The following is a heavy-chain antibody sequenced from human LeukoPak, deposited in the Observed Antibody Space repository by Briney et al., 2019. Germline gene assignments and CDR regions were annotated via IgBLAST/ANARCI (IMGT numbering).Heavy chain of an antibody. CDR2: IKQDGSEE. Sequence: HPGGSLRLSCAASGFTFSSYWMSWVRQAPGKGLEWVANIKQDGSEEYYVDSVKGRFTISRDNAKNSLYLQMNSLRAEDTAVYYCAATYYDILTGRGYAFDIWGQGTMVTVSS. D-gene: IGHD3-9*01. CDR3: AATYYDILTGRGYAFDI. J-gene: IGHJ3*02. CDR1: GFTFSSYW. V-gene: IGHV3-7*01.